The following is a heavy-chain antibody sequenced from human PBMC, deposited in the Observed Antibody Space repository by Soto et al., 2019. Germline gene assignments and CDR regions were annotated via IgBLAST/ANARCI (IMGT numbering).Heavy chain of an antibody. CDR3: ARYYYDTSGYYYDY. Sequence: LSLTCTVSGGSISSYYWSWIRQPPGKGLEWIGYIYYNGTTNYNPSLKSRVTMSVGTSKNQFSLKLSSVTAADTAVYYCARYYYDTSGYYYDYWGQGSLVTVSS. CDR2: IYYNGTT. D-gene: IGHD3-22*01. V-gene: IGHV4-59*13. J-gene: IGHJ4*02. CDR1: GGSISSYY.